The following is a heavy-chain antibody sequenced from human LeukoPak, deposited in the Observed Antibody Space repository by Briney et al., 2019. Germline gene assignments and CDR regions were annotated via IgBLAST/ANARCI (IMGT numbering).Heavy chain of an antibody. CDR2: IYYSGST. V-gene: IGHV4-39*01. CDR3: ASPYYYGSGSYDAFDI. J-gene: IGHJ3*02. D-gene: IGHD3-10*01. Sequence: PSETLSLTCTVSGGSISSSSYYWGWIRQPPGRGLEWIGNIYYSGSTYYNPSLKSRVTISVDTSKNHFSLKLSSVTAADTAVYYCASPYYYGSGSYDAFDIWGQGTMVTVSS. CDR1: GGSISSSSYY.